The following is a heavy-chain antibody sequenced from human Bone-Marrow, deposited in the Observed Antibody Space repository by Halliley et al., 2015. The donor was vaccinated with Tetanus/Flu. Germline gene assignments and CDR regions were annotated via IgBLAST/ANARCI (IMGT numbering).Heavy chain of an antibody. CDR1: GFIFSDYW. CDR3: ATARGLDQ. V-gene: IGHV3-7*01. J-gene: IGHJ4*02. CDR2: IKQDGREK. Sequence: SLRLSCAASGFIFSDYWMTWVRQAPGKGLEWVANIKQDGREKYYADSVKGRFTISRDNGKRTLFLQMNSLRADDTAIYFCATARGLDQWGQGTLVTVSS.